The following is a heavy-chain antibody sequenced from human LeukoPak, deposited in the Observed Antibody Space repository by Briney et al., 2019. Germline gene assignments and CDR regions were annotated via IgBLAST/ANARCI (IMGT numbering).Heavy chain of an antibody. V-gene: IGHV3-74*01. J-gene: IGHJ4*02. CDR2: INSDGSST. D-gene: IGHD3-22*01. Sequence: QTGGSLRLSCAASGFTFSSYWMHWVRHAPGKGLVWVSRINSDGSSTSYADSVKGRFTISRDNAKNTLYLQMNSLRAEDTAVYYCARDEYYYDSSGCFDYWGQGTLVTVSS. CDR1: GFTFSSYW. CDR3: ARDEYYYDSSGCFDY.